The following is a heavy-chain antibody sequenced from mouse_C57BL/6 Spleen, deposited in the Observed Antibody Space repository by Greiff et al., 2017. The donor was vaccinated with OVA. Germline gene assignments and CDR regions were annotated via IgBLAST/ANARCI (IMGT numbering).Heavy chain of an antibody. CDR3: AREDGNYDAMDY. D-gene: IGHD2-1*01. CDR1: GYTFTSYW. J-gene: IGHJ4*01. V-gene: IGHV1-55*01. CDR2: IYPGSGST. Sequence: QVQLQQPGAELVKPGASVKMSCKASGYTFTSYWITWVKQRPGQGLEWIGDIYPGSGSTNYNEKFKSKATLTVDTSSSTAYMQLSSLTSEDSAVYYCAREDGNYDAMDYWGQGTSVTVSS.